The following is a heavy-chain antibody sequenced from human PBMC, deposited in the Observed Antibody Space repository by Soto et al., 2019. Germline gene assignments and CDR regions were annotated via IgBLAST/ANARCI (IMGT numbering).Heavy chain of an antibody. CDR1: GGTFSSYA. V-gene: IGHV1-69*06. D-gene: IGHD2-8*01. CDR3: ARDPISYSFPSTYYYYGMDV. J-gene: IGHJ6*02. Sequence: QVQLVQSGAEVKKPGSSVKVSCKASGGTFSSYAISWVRQAPGQGLEWMGGIIPIFGTANYAQKFQGRVTITADKSTSTAYMELISLRSEDTAVYYCARDPISYSFPSTYYYYGMDVWGQGTTVTVSS. CDR2: IIPIFGTA.